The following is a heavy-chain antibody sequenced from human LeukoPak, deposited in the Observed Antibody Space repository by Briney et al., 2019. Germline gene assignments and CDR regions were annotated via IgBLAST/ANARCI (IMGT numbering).Heavy chain of an antibody. CDR3: ARTKYSGTSDDAFDI. CDR1: GYPISSGYY. D-gene: IGHD1-26*01. V-gene: IGHV4-38-2*02. CDR2: IYYSGNT. J-gene: IGHJ3*02. Sequence: SETLSLTCTVSGYPISSGYYWGWIRQPPGKGLEWIGNIYYSGNTYYKPSLKSRVTISIDRSRNQFSLKLSSVTAADTAVYYYARTKYSGTSDDAFDIWGQGTMVTVSS.